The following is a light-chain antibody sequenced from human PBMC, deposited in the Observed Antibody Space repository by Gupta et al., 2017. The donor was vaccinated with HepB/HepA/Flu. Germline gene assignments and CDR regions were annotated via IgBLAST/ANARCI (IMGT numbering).Light chain of an antibody. Sequence: QSVLTQPAPVSGSPGQSITISCTGTSNDIGGYNYVSWYQQHPGEAPKVIIFDLSNRPLGVSDRFSGSKSGNTASLTISGLQPEDEADYYCTSYTSSSPWVFGGGTKLTVL. V-gene: IGLV2-14*03. CDR3: TSYTSSSPWV. CDR2: DLS. CDR1: SNDIGGYNY. J-gene: IGLJ3*02.